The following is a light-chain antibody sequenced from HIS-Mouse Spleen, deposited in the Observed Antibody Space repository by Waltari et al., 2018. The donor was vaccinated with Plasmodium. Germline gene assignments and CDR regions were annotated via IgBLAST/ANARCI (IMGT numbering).Light chain of an antibody. CDR2: GAS. CDR3: QQYNNWPPYT. J-gene: IGKJ2*01. Sequence: EIVMTQSPAPLPLSPGERATLPCRASQSVSSNLAWYQQKPGQAPRPLIYGASTRATGIPARFSGSGSGTEFTLTISSLQSEDFAVYYCQQYNNWPPYTFGQGTKLEIK. CDR1: QSVSSN. V-gene: IGKV3-15*01.